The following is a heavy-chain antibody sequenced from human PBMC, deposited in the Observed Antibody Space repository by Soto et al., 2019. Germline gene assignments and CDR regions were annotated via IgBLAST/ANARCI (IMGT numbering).Heavy chain of an antibody. CDR3: AKGHPHNLYYYDSSGYSRYYFDY. CDR2: ISGSGGST. J-gene: IGHJ4*02. CDR1: GFTFSSYA. D-gene: IGHD3-22*01. Sequence: GGSLRLSCAASGFTFSSYAMSWVRQAPGKGLEWVSAISGSGGSTYYADSVKGRFTISRDNSKNTLYLQMNSLRAEDTAVYYCAKGHPHNLYYYDSSGYSRYYFDYWGQGTLVTVSS. V-gene: IGHV3-23*01.